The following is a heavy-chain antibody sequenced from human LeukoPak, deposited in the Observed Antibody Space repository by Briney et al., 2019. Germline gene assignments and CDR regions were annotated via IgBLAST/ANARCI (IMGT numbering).Heavy chain of an antibody. J-gene: IGHJ4*02. Sequence: PGGSLRLSCTASGFTFSGYVMHWVRQAPGKGLEWVSAITGSGGSTYYADSVKGRYTISRDNPKNTLYLQMNSLRAEDTAVYFCAKGGRNYVPNNFDYWGQGTLVTVSS. CDR3: AKGGRNYVPNNFDY. V-gene: IGHV3-23*01. CDR2: ITGSGGST. D-gene: IGHD1-7*01. CDR1: GFTFSGYV.